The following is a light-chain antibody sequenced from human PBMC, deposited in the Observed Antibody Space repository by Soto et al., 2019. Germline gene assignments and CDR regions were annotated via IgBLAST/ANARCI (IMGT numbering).Light chain of an antibody. J-gene: IGKJ1*01. CDR2: GAS. CDR3: QQYNKGWT. V-gene: IGKV3-15*01. Sequence: EIVMTQSPATLSVSPGERATLSCRASQSVSSNLAWYQQKPGQAPRLLISGASTRATGIPARFSGGGSGTEFTLTISSLQSEDFAVYYCQQYNKGWTFGQGTKVEIK. CDR1: QSVSSN.